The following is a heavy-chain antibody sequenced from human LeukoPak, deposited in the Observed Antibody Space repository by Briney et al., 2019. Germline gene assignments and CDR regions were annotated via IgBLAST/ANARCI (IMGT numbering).Heavy chain of an antibody. CDR3: AREYDSRARFDS. D-gene: IGHD4-11*01. V-gene: IGHV3-48*01. CDR2: IGYSGSPI. Sequence: GGSLRLSCAGSGDSFISHTMIWVRQAPGKGLEWISYIGYSGSPIYYAASVKGRFGISRDDAKTSLYLHLNSLRAEDTAFYYCAREYDSRARFDSWGQGILVTVSS. CDR1: GDSFISHT. J-gene: IGHJ4*02.